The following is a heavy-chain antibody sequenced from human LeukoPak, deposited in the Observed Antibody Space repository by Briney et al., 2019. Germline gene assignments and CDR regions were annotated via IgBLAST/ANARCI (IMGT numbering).Heavy chain of an antibody. D-gene: IGHD6-13*01. CDR1: GFTFSDYY. V-gene: IGHV3-11*06. CDR2: ISSSSSYT. CDR3: ARIVIAAAGREDY. Sequence: GGSLRLSCAASGFTFSDYYMSWIRQAPGKGLEWVSYISSSSSYTSYADSVKGRFTISRDNAKNSLYLQMNSLRAEDTAVYYRARIVIAAAGREDYWGQGTLVTVSS. J-gene: IGHJ4*02.